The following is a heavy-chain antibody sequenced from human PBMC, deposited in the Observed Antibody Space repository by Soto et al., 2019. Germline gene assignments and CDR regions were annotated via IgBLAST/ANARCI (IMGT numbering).Heavy chain of an antibody. CDR1: GGSISSYY. CDR3: ARHRRDPSPCDFDC. Sequence: SETLSLTCTVSGGSISSYYWSWIRQPPGKGLEWIGYIYYTGSTNYNPSLKSRVTISVDTSKKQFSLKLSSVAATDTAVYYCARHRRDPSPCDFDCGGLGSQVTVSS. D-gene: IGHD2-2*01. J-gene: IGHJ4*02. V-gene: IGHV4-59*08. CDR2: IYYTGST.